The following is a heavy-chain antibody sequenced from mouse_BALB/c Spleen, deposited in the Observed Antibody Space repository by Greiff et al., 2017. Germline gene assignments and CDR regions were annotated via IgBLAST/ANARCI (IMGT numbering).Heavy chain of an antibody. V-gene: IGHV5-9-3*01. CDR2: ISSGGSYT. D-gene: IGHD1-1*01. J-gene: IGHJ2*01. CDR3: ARRGSSVKLYFDY. Sequence: EVNVVESGGGLVKPGGSLKLSCAASGFTFSSYAMSWVRQTPEKRLEWVATISSGGSYTYYPDSVKGRFTISRDNAKNTLYLQMSSLRSEDTAMYYCARRGSSVKLYFDYWGQGTTLTVSS. CDR1: GFTFSSYA.